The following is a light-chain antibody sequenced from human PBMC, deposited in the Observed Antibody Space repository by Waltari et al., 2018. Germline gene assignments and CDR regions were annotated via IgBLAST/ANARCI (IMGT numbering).Light chain of an antibody. J-gene: IGKJ1*01. CDR1: QTLLLMSGNNY. Sequence: DIGVPQSPLPLPVTPVAPPSISCRSSQTLLLMSGNNYLDWYLQKPGHSPQLLIYLGSTRASGVPDRFSGSGSGTDFTLRISRVEAEDVGVYYCMQSLQALWTFGPGTKLEI. V-gene: IGKV2-28*01. CDR3: MQSLQALWT. CDR2: LGS.